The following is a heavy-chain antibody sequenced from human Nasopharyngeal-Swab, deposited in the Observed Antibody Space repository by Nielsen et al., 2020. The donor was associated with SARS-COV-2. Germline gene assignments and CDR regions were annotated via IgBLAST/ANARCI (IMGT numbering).Heavy chain of an antibody. CDR2: IKRTADGGTV. CDR1: GFVFSSVW. J-gene: IGHJ4*02. V-gene: IGHV3-15*01. D-gene: IGHD6-19*01. Sequence: GGSLRLSCAASGFVFSSVWMSWVRQAPGKGLEWVGRIKRTADGGTVEYATAVRGRFSISSDDSRNTLFLQMNRLKTEDTAVYYCTTLHSTGWFWGQGTLVTVSS. CDR3: TTLHSTGWF.